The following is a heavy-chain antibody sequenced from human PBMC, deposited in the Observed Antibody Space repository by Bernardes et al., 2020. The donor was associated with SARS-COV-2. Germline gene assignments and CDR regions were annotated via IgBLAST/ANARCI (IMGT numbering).Heavy chain of an antibody. V-gene: IGHV4-59*11. CDR2: IYYSGST. CDR3: ARSDSIGLLGFLGAFDI. D-gene: IGHD3-10*01. Sequence: SETLSLTCTVSGCSISSHYWSWIRQPPGKGLEWIGSIYYSGSTNYNPSLKSRVTISVDTSKNQFSLKLNSVTAAETAVYYCARSDSIGLLGFLGAFDIWGKGTMVTVSS. J-gene: IGHJ3*02. CDR1: GCSISSHY.